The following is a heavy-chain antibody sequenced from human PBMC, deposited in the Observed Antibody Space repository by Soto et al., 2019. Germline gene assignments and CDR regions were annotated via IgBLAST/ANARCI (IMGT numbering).Heavy chain of an antibody. CDR2: ISSSSSYI. J-gene: IGHJ6*03. Sequence: EVQLVESGGGLVKPGGSLRLSCAASGFTFSSYSMNWVRQAPGKGLEWVSSISSSSSYIYYADSVKGRFTISRDNAKNSLDPQVNSLRAEDTAVYYWASTNSRSYYMDVWGKGTTVTVSS. CDR3: ASTNSRSYYMDV. D-gene: IGHD6-13*01. V-gene: IGHV3-21*01. CDR1: GFTFSSYS.